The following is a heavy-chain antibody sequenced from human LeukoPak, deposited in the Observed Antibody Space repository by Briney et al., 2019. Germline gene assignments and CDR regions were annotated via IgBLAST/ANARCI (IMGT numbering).Heavy chain of an antibody. D-gene: IGHD2-15*01. V-gene: IGHV4-39*01. Sequence: PSETLSLTCTVSGGSISSSSYYWGWIRQPPGKGLEWIGSIYYSGSTYYNPSLKSRVTISVDTSKNQFSLKLSSVTAADTAVYYCARRRISSPLISYFDYWGQGTLVTVSS. CDR1: GGSISSSSYY. J-gene: IGHJ4*02. CDR3: ARRRISSPLISYFDY. CDR2: IYYSGST.